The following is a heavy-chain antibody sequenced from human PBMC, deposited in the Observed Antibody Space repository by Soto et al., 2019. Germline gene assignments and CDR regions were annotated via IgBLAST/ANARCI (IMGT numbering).Heavy chain of an antibody. CDR2: IIPIFGTA. CDR3: ARGPFAGDFDFYYFDY. V-gene: IGHV1-69*13. Sequence: ASVKVSCKASGGTFSSYAISWVRQAPGQGLEWMGGIIPIFGTANYAQKFQGRVTITADESTSTAYMELSSLRSEDTAVYYCARGPFAGDFDFYYFDYWGQGTLVTVSS. J-gene: IGHJ4*02. CDR1: GGTFSSYA. D-gene: IGHD3-9*01.